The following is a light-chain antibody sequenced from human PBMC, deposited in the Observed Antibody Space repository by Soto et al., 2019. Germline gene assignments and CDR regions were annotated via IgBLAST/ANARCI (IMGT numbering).Light chain of an antibody. CDR3: QQYTNTNNPWM. Sequence: IQVTQSPPTLSASVGDRVTITCRASQTISTWMAWYQQKPGKAPKLLVYDASTLQSGVASRFSGSGSGTEFTLIISGLQPDDSATYYCQQYTNTNNPWMFGQGTKGDIK. CDR1: QTISTW. CDR2: DAS. J-gene: IGKJ1*01. V-gene: IGKV1-5*01.